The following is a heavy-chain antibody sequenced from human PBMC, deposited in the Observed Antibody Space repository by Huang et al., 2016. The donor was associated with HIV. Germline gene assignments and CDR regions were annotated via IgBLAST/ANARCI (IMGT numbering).Heavy chain of an antibody. Sequence: QVELVQSGAEVKRPGASVRVSCKAAGYIFTKYGINWVRQAPGQGLEWMGWISADNGNTNDAEKLQGRVTLPRDTSATTAYMELRDVTSADTAVYYCARDHWYPLQNWFDLWGQGTLVTVSS. CDR1: GYIFTKYG. D-gene: IGHD1-1*01. CDR3: ARDHWYPLQNWFDL. CDR2: ISADNGNT. J-gene: IGHJ5*01. V-gene: IGHV1-18*01.